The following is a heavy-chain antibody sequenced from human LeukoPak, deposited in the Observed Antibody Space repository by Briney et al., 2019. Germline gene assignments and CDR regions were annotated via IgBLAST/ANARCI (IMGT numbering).Heavy chain of an antibody. CDR3: ARDPDLITMVRGAPSY. V-gene: IGHV7-4-1*02. D-gene: IGHD3-10*01. J-gene: IGHJ4*02. Sequence: ASVKVSCKASGYTFTSYAMNWVRQAPGQGLEWMGWINTNTGNPTYAQGFTGRFVFSLDTSVSTAYLQISSLKAEDTAVYYCARDPDLITMVRGAPSYWGQGTLVTVSS. CDR1: GYTFTSYA. CDR2: INTNTGNP.